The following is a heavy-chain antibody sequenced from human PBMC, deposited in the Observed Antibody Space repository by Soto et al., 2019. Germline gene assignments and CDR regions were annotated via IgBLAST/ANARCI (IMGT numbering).Heavy chain of an antibody. CDR3: ARVNYSRSGGYSKWFDY. Sequence: SETLSLTCTVSGGSISSGGYYGCWIRQHPGKGLEWIGNIYYRGSTYYNPSLKSRVSVSVDTSKNQFSLKLSSVTAADTAVYYCARVNYSRSGGYSKWFDYRGQGTLVTVSS. V-gene: IGHV4-31*03. J-gene: IGHJ4*02. CDR1: GGSISSGGYY. CDR2: IYYRGST. D-gene: IGHD3-10*01.